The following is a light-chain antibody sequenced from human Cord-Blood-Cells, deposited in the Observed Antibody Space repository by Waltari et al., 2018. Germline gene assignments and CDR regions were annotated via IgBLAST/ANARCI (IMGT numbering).Light chain of an antibody. CDR2: ENN. CDR3: GTWDSSLSARV. CDR1: SSNLGNNY. V-gene: IGLV1-51*02. Sequence: QSVLTQPPSVSAAPGPKVTIPCSGSSSNLGNNYVSWYQQLPGTAPKLLIYENNKRPSGIPDRFSGSKSGTSATLGITGLQTGDEADYYCGTWDSSLSARVFGGGTKLTVL. J-gene: IGLJ2*01.